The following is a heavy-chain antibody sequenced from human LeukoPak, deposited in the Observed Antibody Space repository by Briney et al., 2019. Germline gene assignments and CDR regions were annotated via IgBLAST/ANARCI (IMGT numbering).Heavy chain of an antibody. CDR2: ISSSGSTI. CDR1: GFTLSDYY. CDR3: ARDFAGTTSFDP. D-gene: IGHD1-7*01. V-gene: IGHV3-11*04. Sequence: GGSLRLSCADSGFTLSDYYMRWIRQAPGKGLERVSYISSSGSTIYYADSVKGRFTISRDNAKNSLYLQINSLRAEDTAVYYCARDFAGTTSFDPWGQGTLVTVSS. J-gene: IGHJ5*02.